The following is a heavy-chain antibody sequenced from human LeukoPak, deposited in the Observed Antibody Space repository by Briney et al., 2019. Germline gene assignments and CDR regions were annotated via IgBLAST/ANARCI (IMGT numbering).Heavy chain of an antibody. D-gene: IGHD4/OR15-4a*01. Sequence: GGSLRLSCAASGFTFSSYSMNWVRQAPGKGLEWVSVIYSGGNTYYADSVKGRFTISRDNSKNTLYLQMNSLRAEDTAVYYCARRAGAYSHPYDYWGQGTLVTVSS. CDR2: IYSGGNT. CDR3: ARRAGAYSHPYDY. CDR1: GFTFSSYS. V-gene: IGHV3-53*01. J-gene: IGHJ4*02.